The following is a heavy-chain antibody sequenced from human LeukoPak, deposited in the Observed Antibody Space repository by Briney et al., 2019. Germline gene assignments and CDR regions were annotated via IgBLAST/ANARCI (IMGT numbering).Heavy chain of an antibody. V-gene: IGHV1-18*01. J-gene: IGHJ6*03. CDR3: ASDSSGYCSSTSCYRPPGYYMDV. Sequence: ASVKVSCKASGGTFSSYAISWVRQAPGQGLEWMGWISTYNGNTNYAQKLQGRVTMTTDTSTSTAYMELRSLRSDDTAVYYCASDSSGYCSSTSCYRPPGYYMDVWGKGTTVTVSS. D-gene: IGHD2-2*02. CDR1: GGTFSSYA. CDR2: ISTYNGNT.